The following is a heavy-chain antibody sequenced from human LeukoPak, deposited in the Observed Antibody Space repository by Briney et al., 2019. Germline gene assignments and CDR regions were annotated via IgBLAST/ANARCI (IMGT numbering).Heavy chain of an antibody. Sequence: GESLKISCQGSGYSFTDYWIGWVRQMPGKGLEWMGIIYPGDSDTRYSPSFQGQVTISVDKSITTAYLQWRSLKASDTAMYYCTRSPRDGYHDSFDIWGQGTMVTVFS. CDR3: TRSPRDGYHDSFDI. D-gene: IGHD5-24*01. CDR2: IYPGDSDT. CDR1: GYSFTDYW. J-gene: IGHJ3*02. V-gene: IGHV5-51*01.